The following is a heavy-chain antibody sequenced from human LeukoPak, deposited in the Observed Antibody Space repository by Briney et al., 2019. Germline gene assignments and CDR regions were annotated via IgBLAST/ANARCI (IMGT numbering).Heavy chain of an antibody. Sequence: GGSLRLSCAASGFTFSSYWMHWVRQAPGKGLVWVSRINTDGSSTSYADSVKGRFTISRDNAKNSLYLQMNSLRAEDTAVYYCARDDFDWLFFDYWGQGTLVTVSS. D-gene: IGHD3-9*01. CDR3: ARDDFDWLFFDY. V-gene: IGHV3-74*01. J-gene: IGHJ4*02. CDR1: GFTFSSYW. CDR2: INTDGSST.